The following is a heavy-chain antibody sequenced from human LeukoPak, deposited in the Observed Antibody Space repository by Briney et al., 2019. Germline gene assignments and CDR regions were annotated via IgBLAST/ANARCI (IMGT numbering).Heavy chain of an antibody. D-gene: IGHD6-19*01. V-gene: IGHV3-11*01. CDR3: ARDLIAVAGNVDY. J-gene: IGHJ4*02. CDR2: ISSSGSTI. Sequence: GGSLRLSCAASGLIFSNYWMTWVRQAPGKGLEWVSYISSSGSTIYYADSVKGRFTISRDNAKNSLYLQMNSLRAEDTAVYYCARDLIAVAGNVDYWGQGTLVTVSS. CDR1: GLIFSNYW.